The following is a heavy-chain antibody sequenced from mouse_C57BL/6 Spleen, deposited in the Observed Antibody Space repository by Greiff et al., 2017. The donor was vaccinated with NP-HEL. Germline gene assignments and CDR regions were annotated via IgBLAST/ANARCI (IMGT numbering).Heavy chain of an antibody. CDR1: GYTFTSYW. J-gene: IGHJ2*01. D-gene: IGHD3-3*01. V-gene: IGHV1-59*01. CDR2: IDPSDSYT. CDR3: AIRGGPHFDY. Sequence: VQLQQPGAELVRPGTSVKLSCKASGYTFTSYWMHWVKQRPGQGLEWIGVIDPSDSYTNYNQKFKGKATLTVDTSSSTAYMQLSSLTSEDSAVYYCAIRGGPHFDYWGQGTTLTVSS.